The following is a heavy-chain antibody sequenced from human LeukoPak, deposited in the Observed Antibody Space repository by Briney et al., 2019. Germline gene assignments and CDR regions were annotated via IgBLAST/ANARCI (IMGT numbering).Heavy chain of an antibody. J-gene: IGHJ4*02. D-gene: IGHD6-13*01. CDR3: TKATTRRVPAATIDS. CDR2: ITWHGRST. CDR1: GLIFDDFS. V-gene: IGHV3-9*01. Sequence: PGRSLRLSCAASGLIFDDFSMFWVRQVPGKGLEWVSSITWHGRSTAYADSVRGRFTISRDNAKYSLYLQMNSLRPEDTAFYYCTKATTRRVPAATIDSWGQGTLVTVSS.